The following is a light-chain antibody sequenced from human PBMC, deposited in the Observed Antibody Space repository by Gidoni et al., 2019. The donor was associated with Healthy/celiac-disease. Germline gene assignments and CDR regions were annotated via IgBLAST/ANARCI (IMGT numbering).Light chain of an antibody. CDR1: SSDVGAYNY. CDR3: SSYAGNNNRV. Sequence: QSALTQPPSASGSPGQSVTISCTGTSSDVGAYNYVSWYQPHPGKAPKLVIYEVSKRPSGVPDRFSGSKSGNTASLTVSGLQAEDEADYYCSSYAGNNNRVFGGGTNLTVL. V-gene: IGLV2-8*01. J-gene: IGLJ3*02. CDR2: EVS.